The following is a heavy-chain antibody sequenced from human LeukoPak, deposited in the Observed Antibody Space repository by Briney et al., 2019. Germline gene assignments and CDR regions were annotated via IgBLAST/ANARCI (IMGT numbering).Heavy chain of an antibody. CDR1: GGSISSYY. CDR3: ATTGNNYYGSGRNYYMDV. Sequence: QSSETLSLTCTVSGGSISSYYWSWIRQPPGKGLEWIGYIYYSGSTNYNPSLKSRVTISVDTSKNQFSLKLSSVTAADTAVYYCATTGNNYYGSGRNYYMDVWGKGTTVTISS. D-gene: IGHD3-10*01. J-gene: IGHJ6*03. CDR2: IYYSGST. V-gene: IGHV4-59*01.